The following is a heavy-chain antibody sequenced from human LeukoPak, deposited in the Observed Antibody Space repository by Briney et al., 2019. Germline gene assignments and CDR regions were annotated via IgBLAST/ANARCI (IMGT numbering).Heavy chain of an antibody. CDR1: VYTFTSYD. CDR2: MNPNSGNT. D-gene: IGHD2-2*01. CDR3: ARGDQGYCSSTSCFHFDY. V-gene: IGHV1-8*03. J-gene: IGHJ4*02. Sequence: ASVKVSCKASVYTFTSYDINWVRQATGQGLEWMGWMNPNSGNTGYAQKFQGRVTITRNTSISTAYMELSSLRSEDTAVYYCARGDQGYCSSTSCFHFDYWGQGTLVTVSS.